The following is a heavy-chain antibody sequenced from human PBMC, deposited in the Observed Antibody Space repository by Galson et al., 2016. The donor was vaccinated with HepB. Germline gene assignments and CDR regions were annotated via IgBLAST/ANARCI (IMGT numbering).Heavy chain of an antibody. Sequence: SVKVSCKASGFLFTGHGIHWVRQAPGQRLEWMGWINADKTKTRYSRSFEGRVTITNDTSATTVYLDLTSLRSEDTGLYYCARDRGDPNSFIKSYCLDYWGQGTRVTVSS. J-gene: IGHJ4*02. CDR3: ARDRGDPNSFIKSYCLDY. CDR2: INADKTKT. CDR1: GFLFTGHG. V-gene: IGHV1-3*01. D-gene: IGHD3-10*01.